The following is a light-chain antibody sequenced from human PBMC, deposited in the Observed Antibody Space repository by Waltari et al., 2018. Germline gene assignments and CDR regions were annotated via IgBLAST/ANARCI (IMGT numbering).Light chain of an antibody. J-gene: IGKJ2*01. Sequence: VLTQSPGTLSLSPGERATLSCRASQSLTKRYLAWYQQKPGQAPRLLIYGASSRAPGIPDRFSGSVSWTDFTLTISRLDPDDFAVYYCQQYGSSVMYTFGQGTKLEIK. CDR1: QSLTKRY. CDR3: QQYGSSVMYT. CDR2: GAS. V-gene: IGKV3-20*01.